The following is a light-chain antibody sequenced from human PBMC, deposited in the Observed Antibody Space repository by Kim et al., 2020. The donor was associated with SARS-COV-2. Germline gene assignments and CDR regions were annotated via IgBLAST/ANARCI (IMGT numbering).Light chain of an antibody. Sequence: FSPEESATLSCRSSQSVSKSLGWYQQKTGQAPRLLIYDASNGATGIPARFSGSGSGTDFTLTISSLEPEDFAVYYCQQRSKWPLTFGGGTKVDIK. CDR2: DAS. CDR3: QQRSKWPLT. V-gene: IGKV3-11*01. J-gene: IGKJ4*01. CDR1: QSVSKS.